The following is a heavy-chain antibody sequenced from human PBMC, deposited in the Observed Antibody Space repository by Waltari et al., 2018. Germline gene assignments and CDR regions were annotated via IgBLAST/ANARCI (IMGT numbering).Heavy chain of an antibody. V-gene: IGHV4-61*02. CDR2: IYASGST. CDR1: GDSISSGSYY. CDR3: ARGGGYRDYNGMDV. Sequence: QVQLQESGPGLVKPSQTLSLTCTVSGDSISSGSYYWSWIRQPAGQGLEWIGRIYASGSTNYIPALKSRVTISGDTSENHFSLKLSSVTAADTAVYYCARGGGYRDYNGMDVWGQGTTVTVSS. J-gene: IGHJ6*02. D-gene: IGHD3-16*01.